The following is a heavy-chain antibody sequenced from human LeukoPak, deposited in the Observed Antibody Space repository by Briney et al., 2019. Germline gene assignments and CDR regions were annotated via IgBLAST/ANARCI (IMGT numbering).Heavy chain of an antibody. J-gene: IGHJ4*02. D-gene: IGHD3-3*01. CDR2: IKQDGSEK. CDR3: ASPVYYDFWSGYYSHFDY. CDR1: GFTFSSYW. V-gene: IGHV3-7*01. Sequence: GGSLRLSCAASGFTFSSYWMSWVRQTPGKGLEWVANIKQDGSEKYYVDSVKGRFTISRDNAKNSLYLQMNSLRAEDTAVYYCASPVYYDFWSGYYSHFDYWGQGTLVTVSS.